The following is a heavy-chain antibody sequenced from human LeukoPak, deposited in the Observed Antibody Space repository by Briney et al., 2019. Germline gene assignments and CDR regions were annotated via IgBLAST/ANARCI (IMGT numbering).Heavy chain of an antibody. D-gene: IGHD1-1*01. J-gene: IGHJ4*02. CDR3: ARVADNWMYYFDY. CDR2: INHSGST. CDR1: GGSFSGYY. V-gene: IGHV4-34*01. Sequence: SETLSLTCAVYGGSFSGYYWSWIRQPPGKGLEWIGEINHSGSTNYNPSLKSRVTISVDTSKNQFSLKLSPVTAADTAVYYCARVADNWMYYFDYWGQGTLVTVSS.